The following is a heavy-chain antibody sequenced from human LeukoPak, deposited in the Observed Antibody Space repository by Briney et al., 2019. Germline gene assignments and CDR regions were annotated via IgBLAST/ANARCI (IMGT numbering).Heavy chain of an antibody. V-gene: IGHV3-23*01. CDR2: ITDSGGTA. D-gene: IGHD6-13*01. CDR3: ANYDRVAAGIDY. CDR1: EYTFTTYA. Sequence: HGLCLRLSCAASEYTFTTYATSWVPQAPAKGLEWVSGITDSGGTADYAFYVKGRFTISRDNSKNTLFLQRISLRAEDTAVYYCANYDRVAAGIDYWGQGTLVTVSS. J-gene: IGHJ4*02.